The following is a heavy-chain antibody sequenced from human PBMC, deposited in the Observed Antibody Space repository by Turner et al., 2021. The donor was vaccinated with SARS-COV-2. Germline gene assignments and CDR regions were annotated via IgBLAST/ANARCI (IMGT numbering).Heavy chain of an antibody. J-gene: IGHJ4*02. V-gene: IGHV3-23*01. Sequence: EVQLFESGGGLVQPGGSLRHSCSASGFTFSSYAMSWVRQAPGKGLEWVSGISDSGGSTYYADSVKGRFTISRDNSKNTLYLQMNSLRAEDTAVYYCAKVASNPGDYFDYWGKGTLVTVSS. CDR3: AKVASNPGDYFDY. CDR1: GFTFSSYA. CDR2: ISDSGGST. D-gene: IGHD4-17*01.